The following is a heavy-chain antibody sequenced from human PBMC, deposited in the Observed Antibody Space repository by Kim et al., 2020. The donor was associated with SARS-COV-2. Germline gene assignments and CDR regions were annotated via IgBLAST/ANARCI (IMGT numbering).Heavy chain of an antibody. CDR2: ISSSGSTI. CDR3: ARVGVVPTPDY. Sequence: GGSLRLSCAASGFTFSSYEMNWVRQAPGKGLEWVSYISSSGSTIYYADSVKGRFTISRDNAKNSHYLQMNSLRAEDTAVYYCARVGVVPTPDYWGQGTLVTVSS. D-gene: IGHD3-3*01. CDR1: GFTFSSYE. J-gene: IGHJ4*02. V-gene: IGHV3-48*03.